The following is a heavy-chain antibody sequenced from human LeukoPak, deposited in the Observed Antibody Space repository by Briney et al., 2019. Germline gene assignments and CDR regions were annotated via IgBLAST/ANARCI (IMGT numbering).Heavy chain of an antibody. Sequence: GGSLRLSCAASGFTFSSYSMNWVRQAPGKGLEWVSVIYSGGSTYYADSVKGRFTISRDNSKNTLYLQTNSLRAEDTAVYYCAREVCLDYWGQGTLVTVSS. CDR1: GFTFSSYS. D-gene: IGHD3-10*02. CDR2: IYSGGST. CDR3: AREVCLDY. V-gene: IGHV3-53*01. J-gene: IGHJ4*02.